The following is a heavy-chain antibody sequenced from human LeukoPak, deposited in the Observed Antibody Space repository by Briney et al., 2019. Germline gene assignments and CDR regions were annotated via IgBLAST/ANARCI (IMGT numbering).Heavy chain of an antibody. CDR2: IYTSGST. J-gene: IGHJ6*02. CDR3: ASRRIAAAGDYYYYGMDV. Sequence: SETLSLTCTVSGGSISSYYWSWIRQPAGKGLEWIGRIYTSGSTNYNPSLKSRVTMSVDTSKNQFSLKLSSVTAADTAVYYCASRRIAAAGDYYYYGMDVWGQGTTVTVSS. CDR1: GGSISSYY. D-gene: IGHD6-13*01. V-gene: IGHV4-4*07.